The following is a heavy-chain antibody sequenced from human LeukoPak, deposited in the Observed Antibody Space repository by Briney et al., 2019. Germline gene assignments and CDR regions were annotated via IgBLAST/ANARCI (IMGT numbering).Heavy chain of an antibody. CDR3: VKDSPPRYSGSPPAY. Sequence: GGSLSLSCAASGFTFSSYWMSWVRQAPGKGLEWVANINKDGGEKYYVDSVKGRFTISRDNAKNSLYLQMNSLRADDTAVYYCVKDSPPRYSGSPPAYWGQGTLVTVSS. CDR1: GFTFSSYW. V-gene: IGHV3-7*03. CDR2: INKDGGEK. D-gene: IGHD1-26*01. J-gene: IGHJ4*02.